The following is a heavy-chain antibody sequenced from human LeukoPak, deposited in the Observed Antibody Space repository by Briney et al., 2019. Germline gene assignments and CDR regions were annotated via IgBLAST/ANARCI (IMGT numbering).Heavy chain of an antibody. V-gene: IGHV4-39*01. Sequence: PSATLSLTCTVSGGSISSSSYYWGWIRQPPGKGLEWIGSIYYSGSTYYNPSLKSRVTISVDTSKNQFSLKLSSVTAADTAVYYCARRSSGATRYDFDYWGQGTLVTVSS. CDR3: ARRSSGATRYDFDY. J-gene: IGHJ4*02. D-gene: IGHD1-26*01. CDR2: IYYSGST. CDR1: GGSISSSSYY.